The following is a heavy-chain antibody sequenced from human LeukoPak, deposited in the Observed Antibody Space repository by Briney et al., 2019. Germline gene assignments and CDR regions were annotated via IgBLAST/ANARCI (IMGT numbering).Heavy chain of an antibody. V-gene: IGHV1-18*01. CDR3: ARGVAARPPYYYYYMDV. CDR1: GYTFARYG. D-gene: IGHD6-6*01. Sequence: ASVKVSCKASGYTFARYGISLMRQAPGQGLEWLGWISTYNGNTKYAEKLQGRVTMTTDTSTSTAYMELRSLKSDDTAVYYCARGVAARPPYYYYYMDVWGKGTTVTVSS. CDR2: ISTYNGNT. J-gene: IGHJ6*03.